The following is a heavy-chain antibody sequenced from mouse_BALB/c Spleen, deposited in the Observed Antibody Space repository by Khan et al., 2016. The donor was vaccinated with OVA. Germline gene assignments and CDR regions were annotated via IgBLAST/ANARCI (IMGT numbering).Heavy chain of an antibody. Sequence: EVQLQQSGAELVRPGASVKLSCKASGYSFTGYFMNWVMQSHGKSLEWIGRINTHIGETSYNQKFKGKATLTVDDSSSTAYMELRSLASEDSAVYYCTRVYRSDFDYWGQGTTLTVSS. J-gene: IGHJ2*01. D-gene: IGHD1-1*01. V-gene: IGHV1-20*02. CDR1: GYSFTGYF. CDR2: INTHIGET. CDR3: TRVYRSDFDY.